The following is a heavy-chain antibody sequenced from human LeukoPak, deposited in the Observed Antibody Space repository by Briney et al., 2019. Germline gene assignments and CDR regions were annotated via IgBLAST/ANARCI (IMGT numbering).Heavy chain of an antibody. J-gene: IGHJ4*02. Sequence: GGSLRLSCAASGFAFSGYSMNWIRQAPGKGLEWVAYISYSSYTIHYADSVKGRFTISRDNAKNSLYLQMNSLRAEDTAMYYCARDGDGNFDYWAREPWSPSPQ. CDR1: GFAFSGYS. CDR3: ARDGDGNFDY. CDR2: ISYSSYTI. V-gene: IGHV3-48*04. D-gene: IGHD4-17*01.